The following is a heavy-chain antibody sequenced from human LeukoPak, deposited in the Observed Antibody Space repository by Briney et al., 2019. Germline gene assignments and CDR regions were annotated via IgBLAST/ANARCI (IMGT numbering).Heavy chain of an antibody. CDR2: IYYSGST. J-gene: IGHJ4*02. V-gene: IGHV4-59*12. CDR1: GGSIGNYY. D-gene: IGHD3-10*01. CDR3: ARDGDYGTGSYYRGCIDS. Sequence: PSETLSLTCTVSGGSIGNYYWSWLRQPPGKGLECIGYIYYSGSTNYNPSLKSRVTISVDTSKNQFSLKLSSVTAADTAVYYCARDGDYGTGSYYRGCIDSWGQGTPVTVSP.